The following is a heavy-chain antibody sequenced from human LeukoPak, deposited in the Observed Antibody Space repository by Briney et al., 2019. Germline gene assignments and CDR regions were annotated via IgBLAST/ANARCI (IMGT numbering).Heavy chain of an antibody. J-gene: IGHJ6*02. CDR3: ARAGGYCSGGSCPPYYYYGMDV. V-gene: IGHV4-34*01. CDR1: GGSFSGYY. Sequence: ASETLSLTCAVYGGSFSGYYWSWIRQPPGKGLEWIGEINHSGSTNYNPSLKSRVTISVDTSKNQFSLKLSSVTPADTAVYYCARAGGYCSGGSCPPYYYYGMDVWGQGTTVTVSS. CDR2: INHSGST. D-gene: IGHD2-15*01.